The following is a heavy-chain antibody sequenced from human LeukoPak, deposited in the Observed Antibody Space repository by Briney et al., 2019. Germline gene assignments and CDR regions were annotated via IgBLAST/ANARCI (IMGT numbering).Heavy chain of an antibody. J-gene: IGHJ4*02. CDR3: ARPRNPMVVTPTSRTYFFDS. V-gene: IGHV1-2*02. D-gene: IGHD4-23*01. Sequence: ASVKVSCKASGYTFTGYYMHWVRQAPGQGLEWMGWINPNSGGTNFAQKFQGRVTVTRDTSISVVHMELSRLRSDDTAVYYCARPRNPMVVTPTSRTYFFDSWGQGTLVTVSS. CDR1: GYTFTGYY. CDR2: INPNSGGT.